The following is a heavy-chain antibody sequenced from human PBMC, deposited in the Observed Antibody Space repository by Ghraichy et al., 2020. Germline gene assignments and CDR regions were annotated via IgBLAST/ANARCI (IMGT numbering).Heavy chain of an antibody. J-gene: IGHJ5*02. CDR1: GGSITSGGYF. CDR2: IYHSGST. Sequence: SLNISCSVSGGSITSGGYFWSWIRQLPGKGLEWMGYIYHSGSTYYPASLKSRVTMSRDTSKNQFSLRLSSVSAADTAVYFCARGSSGDNTFDPWGQGTLVTVSS. D-gene: IGHD1-26*01. V-gene: IGHV4-31*03. CDR3: ARGSSGDNTFDP.